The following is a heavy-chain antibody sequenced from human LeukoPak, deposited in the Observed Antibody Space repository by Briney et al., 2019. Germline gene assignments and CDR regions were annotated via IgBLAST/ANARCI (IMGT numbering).Heavy chain of an antibody. Sequence: ASVKVSCKASGYTFTGYYMHWVRQAPGQGLEWMGRINPNSGGTNYAQKFQGRVTMTRDTSISTDYMELSRLRSDDTAVYYCARSPALRVTARPSGWFDPWGQGTLVTVSS. D-gene: IGHD2-21*02. J-gene: IGHJ5*02. CDR1: GYTFTGYY. CDR3: ARSPALRVTARPSGWFDP. V-gene: IGHV1-2*06. CDR2: INPNSGGT.